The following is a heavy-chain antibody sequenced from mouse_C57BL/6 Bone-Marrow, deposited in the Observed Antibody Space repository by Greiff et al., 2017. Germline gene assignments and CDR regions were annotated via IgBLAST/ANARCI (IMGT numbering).Heavy chain of an antibody. J-gene: IGHJ4*01. CDR2: IDPSDSET. CDR1: GYTFTSYW. D-gene: IGHD1-1*01. Sequence: QVQLQQPGAELVRPGSSVKLSCKASGYTFTSYWMHWVKQRPIQGLEWIGNIDPSDSETHYNQKFKDKATLTVDKSSSTAYMQLSSLTSEDSAVYYCARPHYYGSSPDARDYWGQGTSVTVSS. V-gene: IGHV1-52*01. CDR3: ARPHYYGSSPDARDY.